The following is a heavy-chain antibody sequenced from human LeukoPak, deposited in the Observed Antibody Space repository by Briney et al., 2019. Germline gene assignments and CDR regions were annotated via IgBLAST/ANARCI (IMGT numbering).Heavy chain of an antibody. V-gene: IGHV4-59*01. J-gene: IGHJ5*02. CDR1: GGSTSSYY. CDR2: IHHSGTT. Sequence: PSETLSLTCTVSGGSTSSYYWSWIRQPPGKGLEWIGYIHHSGTTNYNASLKSRVTISVDTSKNQFSLKLNSVTAADTAVYYCARGPPEGPDNWFDPWGQGTLVTVSS. CDR3: ARGPPEGPDNWFDP.